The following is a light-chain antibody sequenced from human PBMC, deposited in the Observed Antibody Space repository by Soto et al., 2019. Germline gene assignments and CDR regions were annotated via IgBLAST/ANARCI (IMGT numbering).Light chain of an antibody. V-gene: IGLV2-14*03. J-gene: IGLJ2*01. Sequence: QSALTQPASVSESPGQSITISCTGTGSGVGGHKSVSWLQQHPAKAPTRLIYDVSHRPSGVSNRFSGSKSGNTASLTISGLQAEVAADCYCTSCITSSTLVFGGGTKLTVL. CDR1: GSGVGGHKS. CDR3: TSCITSSTLV. CDR2: DVS.